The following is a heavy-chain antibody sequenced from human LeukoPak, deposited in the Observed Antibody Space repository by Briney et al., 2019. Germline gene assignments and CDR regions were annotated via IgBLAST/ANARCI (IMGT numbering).Heavy chain of an antibody. CDR1: GLTFSRYA. CDR3: ARDPYTVVVPAADY. Sequence: GRAVRLSCAACGLTFSRYALHWVRPAPGKGLEWVAVISYDGSNKYYADSVKGRFTISRGNSKNTLYLQMNSLRAEDTAVYYCARDPYTVVVPAADYWGPGTLVTVSS. CDR2: ISYDGSNK. V-gene: IGHV3-30*04. D-gene: IGHD2-2*01. J-gene: IGHJ4*02.